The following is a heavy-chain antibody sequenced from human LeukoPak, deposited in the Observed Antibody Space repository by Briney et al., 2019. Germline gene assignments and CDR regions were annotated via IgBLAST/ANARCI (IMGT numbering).Heavy chain of an antibody. CDR3: ARRDGDYGTIDY. J-gene: IGHJ4*02. D-gene: IGHD4/OR15-4a*01. CDR2: IDPSDSYT. CDR1: GCSFTSYW. Sequence: GESLKISCKGSGCSFTSYWISWVRQMPGKGLEWMGRIDPSDSYTNYSPSFQGHVTISADKSISTAYLQWSSLKASDTAMYYCARRDGDYGTIDYWGQGTLVTVSS. V-gene: IGHV5-10-1*01.